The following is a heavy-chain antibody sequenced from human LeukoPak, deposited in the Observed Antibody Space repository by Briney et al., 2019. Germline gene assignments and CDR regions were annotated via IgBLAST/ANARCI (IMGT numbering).Heavy chain of an antibody. CDR1: GFTFSSYS. D-gene: IGHD3-9*01. J-gene: IGHJ6*02. CDR3: ARDAKYDILTGRRYYYGMDV. V-gene: IGHV3-21*01. Sequence: GGSLRLSCAASGFTFSSYSMNWVRQAPGKGLEWVSSISSSSSYIYYADSVKGRFTISRDNAKNSLYLQMNSLRAEDTAVYYCARDAKYDILTGRRYYYGMDVWGQGTTVTVSS. CDR2: ISSSSSYI.